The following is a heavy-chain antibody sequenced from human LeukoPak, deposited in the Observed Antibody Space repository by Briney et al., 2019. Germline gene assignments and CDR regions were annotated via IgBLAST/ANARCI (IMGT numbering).Heavy chain of an antibody. Sequence: GGSLRLSCAASGFTFSNAWMSWVRQAPGKGLEWVGRIKSKTDGGTTDYAAPVKGRFTISRDDSKNTLYLQMNSLKTEDTAVYYCTTPKVVDDYGDYFDYWGQGTLVTVSS. V-gene: IGHV3-15*01. CDR3: TTPKVVDDYGDYFDY. CDR2: IKSKTDGGTT. CDR1: GFTFSNAW. J-gene: IGHJ4*02. D-gene: IGHD4-17*01.